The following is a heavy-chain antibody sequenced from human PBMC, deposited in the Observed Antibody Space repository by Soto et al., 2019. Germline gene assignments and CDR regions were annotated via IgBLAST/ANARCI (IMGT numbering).Heavy chain of an antibody. Sequence: PGGSLRLSCAASRFTFSSYCIHWVRQAPGKGLEWVAIISFDGSNKYYADSVKGRFTISRDNSKNTLYLQMNSLRAEDTAVYYCAKESAGGSGSLSPFQYSYYGVDVWGQGTMVTVSS. CDR1: RFTFSSYC. V-gene: IGHV3-30*18. J-gene: IGHJ6*02. CDR3: AKESAGGSGSLSPFQYSYYGVDV. D-gene: IGHD3-10*01. CDR2: ISFDGSNK.